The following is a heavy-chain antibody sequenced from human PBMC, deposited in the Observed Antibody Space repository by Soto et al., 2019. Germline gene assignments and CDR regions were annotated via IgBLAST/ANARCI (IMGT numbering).Heavy chain of an antibody. CDR2: INHSGST. J-gene: IGHJ4*02. CDR1: GGSFSGYY. CDR3: ARDVGYYDSSGYYHY. V-gene: IGHV4-34*01. D-gene: IGHD3-22*01. Sequence: SETLSLTFAVYGGSFSGYYWSWIRQPPGKGLEWIGEINHSGSTNYNPSLKSRVTISVDTSKNQFSLKLSSVTAADTAVYYCARDVGYYDSSGYYHYWGQGTLVTVSS.